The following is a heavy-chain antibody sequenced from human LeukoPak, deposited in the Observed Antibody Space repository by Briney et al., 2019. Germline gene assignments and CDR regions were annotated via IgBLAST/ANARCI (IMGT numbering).Heavy chain of an antibody. D-gene: IGHD1-1*01. Sequence: PGGSLRLSCAASGFTLSTNYMGWVRQAPGRGLEWVSILFVAGTTDYADSVKGRFTISRDDSDNTLFLQMIRLQADDTGIYYCARAGFTKRWYYFDLWGQGTLVTVSS. CDR2: LFVAGTT. CDR1: GFTLSTNY. V-gene: IGHV3-53*01. CDR3: ARAGFTKRWYYFDL. J-gene: IGHJ4*02.